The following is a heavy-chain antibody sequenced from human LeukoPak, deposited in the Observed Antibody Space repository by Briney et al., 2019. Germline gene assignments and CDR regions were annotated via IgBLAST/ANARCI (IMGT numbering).Heavy chain of an antibody. D-gene: IGHD5-12*01. CDR3: ARDLGHTGYDLYDY. V-gene: IGHV3-7*01. J-gene: IGHJ4*02. CDR1: GINFRGYW. CDR2: MKQDGSEK. Sequence: GGSLRLSCAVSGINFRGYWMAWVRQAPGKGLEWVANMKQDGSEKYYVDSVKGRFTISRDNAKNSLYLELNSLRVEDTAVYYCARDLGHTGYDLYDYWGQGTLVTVSS.